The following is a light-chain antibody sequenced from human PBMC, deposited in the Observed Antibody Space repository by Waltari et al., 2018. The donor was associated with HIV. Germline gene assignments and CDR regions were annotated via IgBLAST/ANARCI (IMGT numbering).Light chain of an antibody. CDR2: AAY. V-gene: IGKV1-39*01. CDR3: QQTYSTPPT. CDR1: QSTSSY. J-gene: IGKJ1*01. Sequence: DIQMTQSPSSLSASVGDRVTITCRASQSTSSYLNWYQQKPGKAPKLLIYAAYSLQSGVPSRFSGSGSGTDFTLTISSLQPEDFATYYCQQTYSTPPTFGQGTKVEIK.